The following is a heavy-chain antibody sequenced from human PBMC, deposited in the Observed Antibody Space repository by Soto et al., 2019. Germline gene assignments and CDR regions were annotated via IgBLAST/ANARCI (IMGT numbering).Heavy chain of an antibody. J-gene: IGHJ4*02. CDR3: ALKGDGYRGFKY. V-gene: IGHV2-5*02. CDR1: GFSLSTSGVG. D-gene: IGHD5-12*01. Sequence: QITLKESGPTLVKPTQTLTLTCTLSGFSLSTSGVGVGWIRQPPGKALEWLALIYWDDDKRYSPFLKSRLTITTDTPNNQLVPTLTNIDPVDTATYYCALKGDGYRGFKYWGQGTLVTVSS. CDR2: IYWDDDK.